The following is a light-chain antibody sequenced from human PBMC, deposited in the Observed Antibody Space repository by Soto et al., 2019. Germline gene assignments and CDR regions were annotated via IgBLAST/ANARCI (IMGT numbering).Light chain of an antibody. CDR3: QYRSDWPFT. J-gene: IGKJ3*01. CDR2: DVS. Sequence: EVVLTQSPATLSLSPGDRATLSCRASESVSNNLAWYQQKPGQPPRLVIYDVSSRATGIPARFSGSGSGTDITLTISSLEPEDFAVYYCQYRSDWPFTFGHGTRVDI. V-gene: IGKV3-11*01. CDR1: ESVSNN.